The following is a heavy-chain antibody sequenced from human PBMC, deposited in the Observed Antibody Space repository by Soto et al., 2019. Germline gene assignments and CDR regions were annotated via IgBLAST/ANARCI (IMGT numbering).Heavy chain of an antibody. J-gene: IGHJ4*02. CDR3: AKAGYCSGGSCHYFDY. Sequence: GGSLRLSCAVSGITVSSYYMSWVRQAPGKGLEWVSAISGSGGSTYYADSVKGRFTISRDNSKNTLYLQMNSLRAEDTAVYYCAKAGYCSGGSCHYFDYWGQGTLVTVSS. CDR1: GITVSSYY. D-gene: IGHD2-15*01. CDR2: ISGSGGST. V-gene: IGHV3-23*01.